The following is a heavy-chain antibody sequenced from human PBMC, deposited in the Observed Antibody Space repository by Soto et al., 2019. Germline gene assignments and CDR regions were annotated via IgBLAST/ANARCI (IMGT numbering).Heavy chain of an antibody. V-gene: IGHV1-18*01. CDR3: ARVSSSGWYNAAY. CDR1: GYTFTIYD. Sequence: QVQLVQSGDEVKKPGASVKVSCQSSGYTFTIYDIYCVRQAPGQGLEWMGGISGYNGKTNYALRLQGRVTMTADTSKSTAYMAQKSLRSDDTAVYYCARVSSSGWYNAAYWSEGTLVTVSS. J-gene: IGHJ4*02. CDR2: ISGYNGKT. D-gene: IGHD6-19*01.